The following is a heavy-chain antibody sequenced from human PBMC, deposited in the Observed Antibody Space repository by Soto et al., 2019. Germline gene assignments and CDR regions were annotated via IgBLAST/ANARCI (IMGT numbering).Heavy chain of an antibody. V-gene: IGHV5-51*01. J-gene: IGHJ4*02. D-gene: IGHD3-3*01. CDR3: ARHSVRFLEPPLY. CDR1: GYSFTSYW. Sequence: LGESLKISCKGSGYSFTSYWIGWVRQMPGKGLEWMGIIYPGDSDTRYSPSFQGQVTISADKSISTAYLQWSSLKASDTAMYYCARHSVRFLEPPLYWGQGTLVTVSS. CDR2: IYPGDSDT.